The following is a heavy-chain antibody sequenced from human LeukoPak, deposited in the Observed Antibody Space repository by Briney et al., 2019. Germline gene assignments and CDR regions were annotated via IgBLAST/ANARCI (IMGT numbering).Heavy chain of an antibody. CDR3: ARGQDCSGGSCYQPRGYYYYYYMDV. CDR1: GGSFSVYY. D-gene: IGHD2-15*01. CDR2: INHSGST. V-gene: IGHV4-34*01. J-gene: IGHJ6*03. Sequence: SETLSLTCAVYGGSFSVYYWSWIRQPPGKGLEWIGEINHSGSTNYNPSLKSRVTISVDTSKNQFSLKLSSVTAADTAVYYCARGQDCSGGSCYQPRGYYYYYYMDVWGKGTTVTVSS.